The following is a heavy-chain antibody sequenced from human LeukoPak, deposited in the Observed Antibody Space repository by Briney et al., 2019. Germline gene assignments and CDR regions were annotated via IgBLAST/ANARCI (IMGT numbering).Heavy chain of an antibody. CDR2: IKDDGSDK. CDR1: GFTFSDSW. CDR3: ARHLLRGQNFDY. Sequence: GGSLRLSCGTFGFTFSDSWMSWFRQAPGQGLEWVAGIKDDGSDKYYLDSVRGRFTISRDNAEDSLYLQLDDLRAEDTAVFYCARHLLRGQNFDYWGQGTLVTVSS. J-gene: IGHJ4*02. V-gene: IGHV3-7*01.